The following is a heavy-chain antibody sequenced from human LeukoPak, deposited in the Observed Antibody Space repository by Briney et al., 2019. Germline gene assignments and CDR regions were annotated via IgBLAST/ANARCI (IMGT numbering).Heavy chain of an antibody. Sequence: SETLSLTCTVSGGSISSSSYYWGWIRQPPGKGLEWIGSIYYSGSTYYNPSLKSRVTISIDTSKNQFSLKLSSVTAADTAVYYCAGGVEGYGLYYFDYWGQGTLVTVSS. CDR1: GGSISSSSYY. J-gene: IGHJ4*02. D-gene: IGHD5-18*01. V-gene: IGHV4-39*07. CDR3: AGGVEGYGLYYFDY. CDR2: IYYSGST.